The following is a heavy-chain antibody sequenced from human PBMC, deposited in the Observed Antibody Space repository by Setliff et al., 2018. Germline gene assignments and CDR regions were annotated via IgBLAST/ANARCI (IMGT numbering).Heavy chain of an antibody. V-gene: IGHV4-4*07. CDR2: IYTSGAT. CDR3: AKEYVVISFVRNSHQHYGMDV. Sequence: SETLSLTCTVSGGSISGYYWSWIRQPAGKGLEWIGRIYTSGATNYSPSLKSRVSISADTSKNVLSLRLTSVTAADTAVYYCAKEYVVISFVRNSHQHYGMDVWGQGTAVTVSS. CDR1: GGSISGYY. D-gene: IGHD2-21*01. J-gene: IGHJ6*02.